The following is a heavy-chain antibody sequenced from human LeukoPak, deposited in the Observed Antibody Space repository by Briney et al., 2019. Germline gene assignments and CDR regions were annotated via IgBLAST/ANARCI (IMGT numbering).Heavy chain of an antibody. Sequence: SVKVSCKASGYTFTSYYMHWVRQAPGQGLEWMGGIIPIFGTANYAQKFQGRVTITADESTSTAYMELSSLRSEDTAVYYCASTTYYYDSSGYYPQFDYWGQGTLVTVSS. V-gene: IGHV1-69*13. CDR1: GYTFTSYY. J-gene: IGHJ4*02. CDR2: IIPIFGTA. CDR3: ASTTYYYDSSGYYPQFDY. D-gene: IGHD3-22*01.